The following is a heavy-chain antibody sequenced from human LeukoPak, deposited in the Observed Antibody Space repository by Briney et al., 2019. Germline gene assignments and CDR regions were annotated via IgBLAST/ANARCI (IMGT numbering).Heavy chain of an antibody. CDR2: IKQDGSEK. V-gene: IGHV3-7*03. J-gene: IGHJ3*02. CDR1: GSTFRSYW. Sequence: PGGSLRLSCADSGSTFRSYWMSWVRQAPGKGLEWVANIKQDGSEKYYVDSVKGRFTIPRDNAKNSLYLQMNSLRAEDAAVYYCARLSSGWLSDAFDIWGQGTMVTVSS. CDR3: ARLSSGWLSDAFDI. D-gene: IGHD6-19*01.